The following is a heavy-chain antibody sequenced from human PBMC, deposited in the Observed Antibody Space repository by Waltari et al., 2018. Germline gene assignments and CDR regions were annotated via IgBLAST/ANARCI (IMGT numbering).Heavy chain of an antibody. V-gene: IGHV1-46*01. Sequence: QVQLVQSGAEVKKPGASVKVSCKASGYTFTSYYMHWVRQAPGQGLEWMGIINPRGGSTSYAQKFQGRVTMTRDTSTSTVYMELSSLRSEDTAVYYCARAMVPLFSTACLDYWGQGTLVTVSS. D-gene: IGHD3-10*01. CDR1: GYTFTSYY. J-gene: IGHJ4*02. CDR2: INPRGGST. CDR3: ARAMVPLFSTACLDY.